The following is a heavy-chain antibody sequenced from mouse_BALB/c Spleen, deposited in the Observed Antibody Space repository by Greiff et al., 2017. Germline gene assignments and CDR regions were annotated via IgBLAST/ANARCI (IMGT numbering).Heavy chain of an antibody. CDR3: ARLGGITTVVDAMDY. J-gene: IGHJ4*01. CDR2: IDPANGNT. Sequence: VQLQQSGAELVKPGASVKLSCTASGFNIKDTYMHWVKQRPEQGLEWIGRIDPANGNTKYDPKFQGKATITADTSSNTAYLQLSSLTSEDTAVYYCARLGGITTVVDAMDYWGQGTSVTGSS. V-gene: IGHV14-3*02. D-gene: IGHD1-1*01. CDR1: GFNIKDTY.